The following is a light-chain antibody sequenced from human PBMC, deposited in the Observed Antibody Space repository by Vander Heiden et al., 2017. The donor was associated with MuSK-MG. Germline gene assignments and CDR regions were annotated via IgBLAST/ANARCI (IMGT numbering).Light chain of an antibody. CDR2: AAS. V-gene: IGKV1-39*01. J-gene: IGKJ1*01. Sequence: DIQMTQSPSSLSASVGDRVTITCRASQRVSTYLNWYQQKPGKAPKLLIYAASSLQSGVPSRFSGSGSGTDFTLTISGLQFEDSATYYCQQTDSTPRTFGQGTKVEIK. CDR1: QRVSTY. CDR3: QQTDSTPRT.